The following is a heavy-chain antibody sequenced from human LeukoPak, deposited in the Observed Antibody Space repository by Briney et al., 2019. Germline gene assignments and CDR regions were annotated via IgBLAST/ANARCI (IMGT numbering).Heavy chain of an antibody. CDR1: GFTFSSYG. J-gene: IGHJ4*02. V-gene: IGHV3-30*02. D-gene: IGHD3-22*01. CDR2: IRYDGSNK. CDR3: AKGGSGVVVITTALDY. Sequence: GGSLRLSCAASGFTFSSYGMHWVRQAPGKGLEWVAFIRYDGSNKYYADSVKGRFTISRDNSKNTLYLQMNSLRAEDTAVYYCAKGGSGVVVITTALDYWGQGTLVTVSS.